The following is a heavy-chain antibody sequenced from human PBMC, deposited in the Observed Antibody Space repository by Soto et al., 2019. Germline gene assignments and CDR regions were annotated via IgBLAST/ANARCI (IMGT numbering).Heavy chain of an antibody. D-gene: IGHD6-19*01. CDR2: IYWDDDK. Sequence: QITLKEAGPTLVKPTQTLKLTCTFSGFSLSSTAVGVNWIRQPPGKALEWLALIYWDDDKQYSPSLKSRLTITKDTSNNQVVLTMTNMDPVDTATYYCAHGSGWLSDYWGQGTLVTVSS. J-gene: IGHJ4*02. V-gene: IGHV2-5*02. CDR3: AHGSGWLSDY. CDR1: GFSLSSTAVG.